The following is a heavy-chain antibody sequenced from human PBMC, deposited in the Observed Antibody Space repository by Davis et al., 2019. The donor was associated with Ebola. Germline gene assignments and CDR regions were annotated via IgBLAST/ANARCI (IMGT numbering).Heavy chain of an antibody. Sequence: SETLSLTCAVSGGSISSGGYSWSWTRQPPGKGLEWIGYMYYSGSTYYNPSLKSRVTISGDTSKNQFSLKLSSVTAADTAVYYCARVASYGDYFDYWGLGTLVTVSS. CDR3: ARVASYGDYFDY. V-gene: IGHV4-30-4*07. J-gene: IGHJ4*02. D-gene: IGHD4-17*01. CDR2: MYYSGST. CDR1: GGSISSGGYS.